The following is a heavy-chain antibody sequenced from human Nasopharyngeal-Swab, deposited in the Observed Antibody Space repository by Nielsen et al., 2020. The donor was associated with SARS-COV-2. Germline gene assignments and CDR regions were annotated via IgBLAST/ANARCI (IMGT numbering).Heavy chain of an antibody. D-gene: IGHD6-19*01. CDR1: GYAFTNYA. V-gene: IGHV1-3*04. CDR2: INTVNTNT. CDR3: ARDRVYSSGRVVGSYFDS. Sequence: ASVKVSCKASGYAFTNYALHWVRQAPGQRLEWMGCINTVNTNTKYSQKFQGRVTLTRDTSASTAYMELSSLRSEDTAVYYCARDRVYSSGRVVGSYFDSWGQGTPVTVSS. J-gene: IGHJ4*02.